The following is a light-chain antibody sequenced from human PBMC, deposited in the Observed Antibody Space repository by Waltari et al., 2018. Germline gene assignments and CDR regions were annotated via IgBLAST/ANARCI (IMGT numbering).Light chain of an antibody. CDR2: RNS. CDR3: ITWDDSLGGYYV. Sequence: QSVLTQAPSVSGTLGQSVAISCSGATSHVGKNHVYWYQQLPGTAPKLLIYRNSQRPSGVPDRLSASKSDTSASLTISGLRSEDEADYYCITWDDSLGGYYVFGTGTTVTVL. CDR1: TSHVGKNH. V-gene: IGLV1-47*01. J-gene: IGLJ1*01.